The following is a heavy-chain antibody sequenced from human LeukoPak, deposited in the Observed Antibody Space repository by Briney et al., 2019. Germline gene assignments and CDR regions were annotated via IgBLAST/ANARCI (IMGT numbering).Heavy chain of an antibody. Sequence: TSETLSLTCTVSGGSISSYYWSWIWQPAGKGLEWIGRIYTSGSTNYNPSLKSRVTMSVDTSKNQFSLKLSSVTAADTAVYYCARDRCSSWYYAFDIWGQGTMVTVSS. CDR2: IYTSGST. CDR3: ARDRCSSWYYAFDI. V-gene: IGHV4-4*07. CDR1: GGSISSYY. D-gene: IGHD6-13*01. J-gene: IGHJ3*02.